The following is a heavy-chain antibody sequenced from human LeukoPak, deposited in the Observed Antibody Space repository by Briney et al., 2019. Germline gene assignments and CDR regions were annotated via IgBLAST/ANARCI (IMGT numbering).Heavy chain of an antibody. CDR3: ARGFTRFVY. J-gene: IGHJ4*02. Sequence: SETLSLTCAVYGGSFSRYYWSWIRQPPGKGLEWIGEINHSGSTNYNPSLKSRVTISVDTSKNQFSLKLSSVTAADTAVYYCARGFTRFVYWGQGTLVTVSS. V-gene: IGHV4-34*01. CDR1: GGSFSRYY. D-gene: IGHD3-10*02. CDR2: INHSGST.